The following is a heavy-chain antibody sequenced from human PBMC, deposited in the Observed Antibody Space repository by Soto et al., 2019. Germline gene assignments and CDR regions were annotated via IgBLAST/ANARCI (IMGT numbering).Heavy chain of an antibody. Sequence: ASVKVSCKASGYTFTSYAMHWVRQAPGQRLEWMGWINAGNGNTKYSQKFQGRVTITRDTSASTAYMELSSLRSEDTAVYYCAREPDYGSGSYYMGGGEYWGQGTLVTVS. D-gene: IGHD3-10*01. V-gene: IGHV1-3*01. J-gene: IGHJ4*02. CDR2: INAGNGNT. CDR3: AREPDYGSGSYYMGGGEY. CDR1: GYTFTSYA.